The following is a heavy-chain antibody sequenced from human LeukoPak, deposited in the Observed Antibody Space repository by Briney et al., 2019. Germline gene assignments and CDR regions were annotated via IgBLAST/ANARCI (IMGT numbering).Heavy chain of an antibody. J-gene: IGHJ2*01. V-gene: IGHV4-39*01. CDR3: ASHVSVTTTRNYWYFGL. CDR2: IYYSGST. Sequence: SDTLSLTCTVSGGSISSSSYYWGWIRQPPGKGLEWIGSIYYSGSTYYNPSLKSRVTISVDTSKNQFSLKLSSVTAADTAVYYCASHVSVTTTRNYWYFGLWGRGTLVTVSS. D-gene: IGHD4-17*01. CDR1: GGSISSSSYY.